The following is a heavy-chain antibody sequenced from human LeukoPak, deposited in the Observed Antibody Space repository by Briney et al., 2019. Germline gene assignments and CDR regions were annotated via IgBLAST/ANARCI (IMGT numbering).Heavy chain of an antibody. D-gene: IGHD6-13*01. CDR2: IRFDGTNK. Sequence: GGSLRLSCAASGFTFSSYGMHWVRQAPGKGLEWVAFIRFDGTNKYSADSVKGRFAISRDNSKDTLYLQMNSLRAEDTAVYYCAKGTTRAGRWIEDFDYWGQGTLVTVSS. CDR3: AKGTTRAGRWIEDFDY. V-gene: IGHV3-30*02. J-gene: IGHJ4*02. CDR1: GFTFSSYG.